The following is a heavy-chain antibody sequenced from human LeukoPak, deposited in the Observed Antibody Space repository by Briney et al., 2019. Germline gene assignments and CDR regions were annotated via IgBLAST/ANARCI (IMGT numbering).Heavy chain of an antibody. J-gene: IGHJ5*02. Sequence: TASETLSLTCTVSGGSIRSGYYSWSWIRQHPGKGLEWIGFIYYSGNTYYSPSLKSRVTMSVDTSKNQFSLQLSSVSAADTAVYYCARGYCSSTNCYSGVLFDPWGQGTLVTVSS. V-gene: IGHV4-31*03. CDR1: GGSIRSGYYS. D-gene: IGHD2-2*01. CDR3: ARGYCSSTNCYSGVLFDP. CDR2: IYYSGNT.